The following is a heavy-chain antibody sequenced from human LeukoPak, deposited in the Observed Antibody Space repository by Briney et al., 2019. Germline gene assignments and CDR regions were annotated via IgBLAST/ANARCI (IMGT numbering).Heavy chain of an antibody. D-gene: IGHD1-26*01. V-gene: IGHV3-64D*06. CDR1: GFTFSSYV. CDR3: VGGSYYFDY. Sequence: GGSLRLSCSASGFTFSSYVMHWVRQAPGKGLKYVSAISSNGGITYYADSVKGRFTISRDNSKNTLYLQMSSLRPEDTAVYYCVGGSYYFDYWGQGTLVTVSS. CDR2: ISSNGGIT. J-gene: IGHJ4*02.